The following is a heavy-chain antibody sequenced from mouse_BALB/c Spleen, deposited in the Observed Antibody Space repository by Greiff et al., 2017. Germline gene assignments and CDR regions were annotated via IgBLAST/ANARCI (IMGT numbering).Heavy chain of an antibody. V-gene: IGHV5-6*02. CDR3: ARRTGRYYAMDY. Sequence: EVMLVESGGDLVKPGGSLKLSCAASGFTFSSYGMSWVRQTPDKRLEWVATISSGGSYTYYPDSVKGRFTISRDNAKNTLYLQMSSLKSEDTAMYYCARRTGRYYAMDYWGQGTSVTVSS. CDR1: GFTFSSYG. CDR2: ISSGGSYT. D-gene: IGHD3-3*01. J-gene: IGHJ4*01.